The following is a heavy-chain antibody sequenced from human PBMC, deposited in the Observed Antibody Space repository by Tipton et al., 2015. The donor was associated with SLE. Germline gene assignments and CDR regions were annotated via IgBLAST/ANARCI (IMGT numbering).Heavy chain of an antibody. D-gene: IGHD2-21*01. Sequence: QSGAEVKKPGASVKVSCKASGYSFTSYGITWVRQAPGQGLEWMGWISAYKGDTNYAQKLQGRVTMTTDTSTSTAYMELRSLRSDDTAVYYCARDLVYCGGECWDATFDIWGQGPRVTVSS. CDR3: ARDLVYCGGECWDATFDI. CDR2: ISAYKGDT. V-gene: IGHV1-18*01. J-gene: IGHJ3*02. CDR1: GYSFTSYG.